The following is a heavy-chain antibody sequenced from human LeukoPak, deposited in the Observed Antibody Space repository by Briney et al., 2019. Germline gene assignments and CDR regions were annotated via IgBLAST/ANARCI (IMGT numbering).Heavy chain of an antibody. Sequence: GGSLRLSCAASGSTFSSYGMHWVRQAPGKGLEWVALIRYDGSNKYYADSVTGRFTISRDNSKNTLYLQMNSLRGEDTAVYYCAKDRGNSFYYGMDLWGQGTTVTVSS. CDR2: IRYDGSNK. V-gene: IGHV3-30*02. CDR3: AKDRGNSFYYGMDL. J-gene: IGHJ6*02. CDR1: GSTFSSYG. D-gene: IGHD3-10*01.